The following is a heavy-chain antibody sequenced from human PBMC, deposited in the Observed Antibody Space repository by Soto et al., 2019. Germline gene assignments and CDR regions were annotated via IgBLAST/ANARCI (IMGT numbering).Heavy chain of an antibody. CDR2: IILIFGTA. V-gene: IGHV1-69*19. Sequence: QVQLVQSGAEVKKPRSSVKVSCKASGGNFSSYAISWVRQAPGQGLEWMGGIILIFGTANYAQKFQGRVTITADEATSTAYMELSSLRSEDTAVYYCAVKYYGSESNDYYCMDVCGQGTTVTVSS. J-gene: IGHJ6*02. D-gene: IGHD3-10*01. CDR1: GGNFSSYA. CDR3: AVKYYGSESNDYYCMDV.